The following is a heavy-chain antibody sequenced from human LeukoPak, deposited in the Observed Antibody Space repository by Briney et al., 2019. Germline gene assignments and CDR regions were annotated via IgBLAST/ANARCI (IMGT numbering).Heavy chain of an antibody. V-gene: IGHV1-18*01. CDR1: GYTFTSYG. J-gene: IGHJ4*02. Sequence: ASVKVSCTASGYTFTSYGISWVRQAPGQGLEWMGWISAYNGNTNYAQKLQGRVTMTTDTSTSTAYMELRSLRSDDTAVYYCARDRLVGVYGDYDYWGQGTLVTVSS. CDR3: ARDRLVGVYGDYDY. D-gene: IGHD4-17*01. CDR2: ISAYNGNT.